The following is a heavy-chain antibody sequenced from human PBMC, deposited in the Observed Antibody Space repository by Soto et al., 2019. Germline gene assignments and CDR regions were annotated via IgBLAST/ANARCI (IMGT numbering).Heavy chain of an antibody. CDR1: GYTFTSYD. Sequence: QVQLVQSGAEVKKPGASVKVSCKASGYTFTSYDINWVRQATGQGLEWMGWMNPNSGNTGYAQKFQGRVTMTRNTSISTAYMELSSLRSADTAVYYCARLRAKVAGTRYYYYYGMDVWGQGTTVTVSS. CDR3: ARLRAKVAGTRYYYYYGMDV. J-gene: IGHJ6*02. CDR2: MNPNSGNT. D-gene: IGHD6-19*01. V-gene: IGHV1-8*01.